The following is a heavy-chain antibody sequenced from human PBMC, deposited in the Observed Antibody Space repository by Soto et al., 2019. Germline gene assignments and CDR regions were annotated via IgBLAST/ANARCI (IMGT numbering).Heavy chain of an antibody. J-gene: IGHJ4*02. CDR2: IYASGTT. V-gene: IGHV4-4*07. Sequence: SETLSLTFTVSGGSISSYYWSWIRQPAGKGLEWIGRIYASGTTYYNPSLKSRVTMSVDTSKNQFSLKLSSVTAADTAVYYCARAPTYSSSWLDYWGQGTLVTVSS. CDR3: ARAPTYSSSWLDY. CDR1: GGSISSYY. D-gene: IGHD6-13*01.